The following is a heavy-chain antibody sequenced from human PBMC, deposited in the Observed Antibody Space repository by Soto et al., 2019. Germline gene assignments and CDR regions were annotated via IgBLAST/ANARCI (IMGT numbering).Heavy chain of an antibody. J-gene: IGHJ6*02. CDR2: VNPDNGGT. V-gene: IGHV1-2*02. D-gene: IGHD3-3*01. CDR1: GYTFTGNY. Sequence: QVHLVQSGAEVKKPGASVKVSCKASGYTFTGNYIHWVRQAPGQGLEWMGWVNPDNGGTTSAQKCQGRVTMTRDTSVTTAYMELTRLTADDTAVYYCARDPRPPSGWLGFWEYGMDVWGQGTTVTVSS. CDR3: ARDPRPPSGWLGFWEYGMDV.